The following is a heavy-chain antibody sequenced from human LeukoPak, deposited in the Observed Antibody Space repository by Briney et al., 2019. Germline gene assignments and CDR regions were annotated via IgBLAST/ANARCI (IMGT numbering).Heavy chain of an antibody. CDR1: GFTFSSYS. Sequence: PGGSLRLSCAASGFTFSSYSMNWVRQAPGKGLEWVSSISSSSSYIYYADSVKGRFTISRDNAKNSLYLQMNSLRAEDTAVYYCARDKRWDIVVVPATALTFDYWGQGTLVTVSS. D-gene: IGHD2-2*01. J-gene: IGHJ4*02. CDR2: ISSSSSYI. CDR3: ARDKRWDIVVVPATALTFDY. V-gene: IGHV3-21*01.